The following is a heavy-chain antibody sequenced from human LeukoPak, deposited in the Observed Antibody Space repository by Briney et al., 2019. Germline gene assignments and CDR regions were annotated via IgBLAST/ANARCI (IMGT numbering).Heavy chain of an antibody. Sequence: ASVKVSCKASGYTFTSYGISWVRQAPGQGLEWMGWISAYNGYTNYAQKLQGRVTITTDTSTSTAYMELRSLRSDDTAVYYCARAGWYELPRYAFDIWGQGTMVTVSS. CDR2: ISAYNGYT. J-gene: IGHJ3*02. V-gene: IGHV1-18*01. CDR1: GYTFTSYG. CDR3: ARAGWYELPRYAFDI. D-gene: IGHD6-19*01.